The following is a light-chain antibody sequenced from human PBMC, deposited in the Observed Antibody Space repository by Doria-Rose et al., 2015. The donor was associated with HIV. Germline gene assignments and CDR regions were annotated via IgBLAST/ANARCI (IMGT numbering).Light chain of an antibody. CDR2: GAS. V-gene: IGKV1-9*01. CDR3: QQFDSFPRT. Sequence: TQSPSFLSASVGVRVTITCRASQGISRYLAWYQQEPGKDTTLLILGASTLLSGVPSRFSGSGSRTEFTLTISSLQPEDFATYYCQQFDSFPRTFGQGTKVELK. CDR1: QGISRY. J-gene: IGKJ1*01.